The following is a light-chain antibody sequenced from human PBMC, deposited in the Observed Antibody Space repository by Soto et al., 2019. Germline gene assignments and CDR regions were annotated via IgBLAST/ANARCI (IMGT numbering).Light chain of an antibody. CDR1: SSDVGSYNY. Sequence: QSALTQPASVSGSPGQSITISCTGTSSDVGSYNYVSWYQQHPGKAPKLMIFEVSNRPSGVSNRFSGSKSGNTASLTISGLQAEDEADYYRTSYTSSNTVVFGGGTKLTVL. CDR3: TSYTSSNTVV. J-gene: IGLJ2*01. CDR2: EVS. V-gene: IGLV2-14*01.